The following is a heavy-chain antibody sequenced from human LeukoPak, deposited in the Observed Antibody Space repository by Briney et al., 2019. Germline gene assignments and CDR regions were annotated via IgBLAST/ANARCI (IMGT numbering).Heavy chain of an antibody. CDR3: AACGHYGGNSHYFDY. Sequence: SVTVSCKASGFTFTSSAVQWVRQARGQRLEWIGWIVVGSGNTNYAQKFQERVTITRDMSTRTAYMELSSLRSEDTAVYYCAACGHYGGNSHYFDYWGQGTLVTVSS. CDR1: GFTFTSSA. D-gene: IGHD4-23*01. CDR2: IVVGSGNT. V-gene: IGHV1-58*01. J-gene: IGHJ4*02.